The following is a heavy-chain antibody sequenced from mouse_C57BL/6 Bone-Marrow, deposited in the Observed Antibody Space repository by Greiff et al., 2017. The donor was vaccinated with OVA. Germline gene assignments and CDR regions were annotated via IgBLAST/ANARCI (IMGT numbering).Heavy chain of an antibody. CDR3: ARPTAQATPAWFAY. J-gene: IGHJ3*01. CDR1: GYTFTSYW. CDR2: IDPSDSET. Sequence: QVQLQQPGAELVRPGSSVQLSCKASGYTFTSYWMHWVKQRPIQGLEWIGNIDPSDSETHYNQKFKDKATLTVDKSSSTAYMQLSSLTSEDSAVYYCARPTAQATPAWFAYWGQGTLVTVSA. D-gene: IGHD3-2*02. V-gene: IGHV1-52*01.